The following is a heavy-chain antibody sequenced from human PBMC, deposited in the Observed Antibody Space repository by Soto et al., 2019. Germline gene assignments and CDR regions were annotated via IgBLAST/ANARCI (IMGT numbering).Heavy chain of an antibody. V-gene: IGHV4-4*02. CDR1: GGSISSSNW. CDR3: ARLYQYFFGDLLSCYFDY. D-gene: IGHD3-10*01. J-gene: IGHJ4*02. CDR2: IYHSGST. Sequence: TSETLSLTCAVSGGSISSSNWWSWVRQPPGKGLEWIGEIYHSGSTNYNPSPKSRVTISVDKSKNQISLKLSSVTAADTAVYYCARLYQYFFGDLLSCYFDYWGQGALVTVS.